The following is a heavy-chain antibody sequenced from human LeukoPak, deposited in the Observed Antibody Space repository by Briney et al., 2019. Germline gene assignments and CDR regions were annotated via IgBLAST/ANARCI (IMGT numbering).Heavy chain of an antibody. D-gene: IGHD5-18*01. J-gene: IGHJ4*02. CDR2: INHSGST. CDR3: ARGYSYADY. V-gene: IGHV4-34*01. CDR1: GGSFSGYY. Sequence: PSETLSLTCAVYGGSFSGYYWSWIRQPAWKGLEWIGEINHSGSTNYNPSLKSRVTISVDTSKNQFSLKLSSVTAADTAVYYCARGYSYADYWGQGTLVTVSS.